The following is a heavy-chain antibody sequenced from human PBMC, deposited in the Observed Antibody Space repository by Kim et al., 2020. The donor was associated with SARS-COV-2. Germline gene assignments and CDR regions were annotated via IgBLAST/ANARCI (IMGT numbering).Heavy chain of an antibody. J-gene: IGHJ4*01. CDR3: SRHAAY. Sequence: SETLSLTCSVSGDSISSSTFYWGWIRQPPGKGLEWIGAIHYSGSTYSNPSLKSRVTISVDTSKNQFSLNLNSVTAGDTAVYYFSRHAAYWGHGTLVTVSS. V-gene: IGHV4-39*01. CDR2: IHYSGST. D-gene: IGHD2-15*01. CDR1: GDSISSSTFY.